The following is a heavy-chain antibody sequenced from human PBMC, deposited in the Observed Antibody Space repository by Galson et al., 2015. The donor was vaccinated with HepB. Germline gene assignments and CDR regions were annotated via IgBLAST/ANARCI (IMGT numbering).Heavy chain of an antibody. CDR3: ARIAVAGIRTLLGYYYYYMDV. V-gene: IGHV1-2*06. CDR2: INPNSGGT. J-gene: IGHJ6*03. CDR1: GYTFTGYY. Sequence: SVKVSCKASGYTFTGYYMNWVRQAPGQGLEWMGRINPNSGGTNYAQKFQGRVTMTRDTSISTAYMELSRLRSDDTAVYYCARIAVAGIRTLLGYYYYYMDVWRKG. D-gene: IGHD6-19*01.